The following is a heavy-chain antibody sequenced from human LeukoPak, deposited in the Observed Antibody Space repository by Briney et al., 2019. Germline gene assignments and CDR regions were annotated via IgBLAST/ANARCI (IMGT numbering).Heavy chain of an antibody. D-gene: IGHD4-11*01. CDR2: INTDGSST. V-gene: IGHV3-74*01. CDR1: GFTFSSYW. J-gene: IGHJ6*03. CDR3: AKMAVTTTADYYYYYMDV. Sequence: GGSLRLSCAASGFTFSSYWMHWVRQAPGKGLVWVSRINTDGSSTSYADSVRGRFTISRDNAKNTLYLQMNSLRAEDTAVYYCAKMAVTTTADYYYYYMDVWGKGTTVTVSS.